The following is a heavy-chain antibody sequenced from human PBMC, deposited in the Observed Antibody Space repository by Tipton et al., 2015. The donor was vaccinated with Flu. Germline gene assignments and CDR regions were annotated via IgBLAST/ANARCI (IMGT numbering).Heavy chain of an antibody. CDR3: ARRDYSNYVSDPKNWFDP. Sequence: TLSLTCAVSDGSISFYYWSWIRQPPGKGLEWIGNIHRSGNTYHNPSLKSRVTISVDTSKNQFSLKLSSVTAADTAVYYCARRDYSNYVSDPKNWFDPWGQGTLVTVSS. D-gene: IGHD4-11*01. CDR2: IHRSGNT. CDR1: DGSISFYY. J-gene: IGHJ5*02. V-gene: IGHV4-59*08.